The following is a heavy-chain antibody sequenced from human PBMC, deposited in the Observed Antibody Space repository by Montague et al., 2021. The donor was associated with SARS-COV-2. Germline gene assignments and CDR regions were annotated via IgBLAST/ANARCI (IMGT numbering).Heavy chain of an antibody. Sequence: CAISGDSVSGNIATWNWVRQSPPLDLGQQGGSYYRSKWYNDYAESVKSRITIDPDTSKHQLSLHLNSVTPEDTAVYYCARIPVGSKYYFDFWGQGTLVTVSS. CDR3: ARIPVGSKYYFDF. V-gene: IGHV6-1*01. CDR2: SYYRSKWYN. D-gene: IGHD2-2*01. CDR1: GDSVSGNIAT. J-gene: IGHJ4*02.